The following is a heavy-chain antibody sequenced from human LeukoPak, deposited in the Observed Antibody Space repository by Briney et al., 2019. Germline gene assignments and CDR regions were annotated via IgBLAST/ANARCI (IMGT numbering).Heavy chain of an antibody. V-gene: IGHV4-34*01. D-gene: IGHD6-19*01. CDR1: GGSFNDYY. J-gene: IGHJ4*02. CDR2: INHSGST. Sequence: SETLSLTCAVYGGSFNDYYWSWIRQRPGKGLEWIGEINHSGSTNYNPSLKSRVTISVDTSMNQFSLKLSSVTAADTAVYYCARSGGIAVAAFDYWGQGTLVTVSS. CDR3: ARSGGIAVAAFDY.